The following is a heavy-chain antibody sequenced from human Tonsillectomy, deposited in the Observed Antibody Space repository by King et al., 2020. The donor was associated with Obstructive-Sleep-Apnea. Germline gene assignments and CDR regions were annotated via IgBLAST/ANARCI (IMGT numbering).Heavy chain of an antibody. J-gene: IGHJ4*02. V-gene: IGHV1-18*01. CDR2: ISAYNGNT. CDR1: GYTFIDYS. CDR3: AREPRGYSYGSASPFDY. D-gene: IGHD5-18*01. Sequence: QLLQSGAEVKKPGASVKVSCKASGYTFIDYSITWVRQAPGQGLEWMGGISAYNGNTNYAQKLQGRVTMTKDTSTSTASMELRSLRSDDTAVYYCAREPRGYSYGSASPFDYWGQGTLLTVSS.